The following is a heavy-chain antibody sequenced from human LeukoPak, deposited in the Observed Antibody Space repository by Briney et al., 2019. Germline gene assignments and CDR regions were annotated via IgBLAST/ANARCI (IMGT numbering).Heavy chain of an antibody. CDR3: AKVSRYYYYYGMDV. CDR2: ISGSGGST. J-gene: IGHJ6*02. V-gene: IGHV3-23*01. Sequence: PSGGSLRLSCAASGFTFSSYAMSWVRQAPGKGLEWVSAISGSGGSTYYEDSVKGRFTISRDNSKNRLYLQMNSLRAEDTAVYYCAKVSRYYYYYGMDVWGQGTTVTVS. CDR1: GFTFSSYA.